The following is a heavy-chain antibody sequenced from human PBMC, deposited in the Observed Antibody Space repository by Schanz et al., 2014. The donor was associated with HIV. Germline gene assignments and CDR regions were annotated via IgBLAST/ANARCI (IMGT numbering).Heavy chain of an antibody. J-gene: IGHJ4*02. CDR3: AKGGPMAPYPIDY. D-gene: IGHD3-10*01. CDR2: ISDDGSKK. Sequence: QVQLVESGGGGVQPGRSLRLSCAASGFTFSSYGMHWVRQAPGKGLEWVALISDDGSKKYYIDSVKGRFTISRDNSKNTLYLQMNNLRLEDTAVFYCAKGGPMAPYPIDYWGQGTLVTVSS. CDR1: GFTFSSYG. V-gene: IGHV3-30*18.